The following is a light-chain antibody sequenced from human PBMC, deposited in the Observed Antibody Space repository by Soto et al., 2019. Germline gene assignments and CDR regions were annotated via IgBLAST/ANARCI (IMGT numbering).Light chain of an antibody. CDR3: QQYGSSPPLT. CDR2: GAS. Sequence: EIVLTQSPGTLSLSPGERATLSCRASQSVSSSYLAWYQQKPGQAPRLLIYGASSRATGIPDRFSGSGSGTDFTLTISRLEPDDFAVYYCQQYGSSPPLTFGGGTKVAIK. J-gene: IGKJ4*01. CDR1: QSVSSSY. V-gene: IGKV3-20*01.